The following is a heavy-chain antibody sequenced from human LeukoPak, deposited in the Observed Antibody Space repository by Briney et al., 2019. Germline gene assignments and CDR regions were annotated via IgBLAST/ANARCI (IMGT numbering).Heavy chain of an antibody. CDR2: ISYDGSNK. CDR1: GFTFSSYA. J-gene: IGHJ4*02. CDR3: ARGTGYSYGYEPDY. D-gene: IGHD5-18*01. Sequence: PGGSLRLSCAASGFTFSSYAMSWVRQAPGKGLEWVAVISYDGSNKYYADSVKGRFTISRDNSKNTLYLQMNSLRAEDTAVYYCARGTGYSYGYEPDYWGQGTLVTVSS. V-gene: IGHV3-30-3*01.